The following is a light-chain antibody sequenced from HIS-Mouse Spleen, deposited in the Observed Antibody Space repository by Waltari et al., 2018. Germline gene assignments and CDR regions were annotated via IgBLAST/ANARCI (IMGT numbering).Light chain of an antibody. CDR3: QQFNSYPRT. Sequence: AIQLTQSPSSLSASVGDRVTIPCRASKGISSALAWYQQKPGKAPKLLIYDASSLESGFPSRCGGSGSGTAVTLTICSLLPEDFATYYCQQFNSYPRTVGGGTKVEIK. V-gene: IGKV1-13*02. CDR2: DAS. CDR1: KGISSA. J-gene: IGKJ4*01.